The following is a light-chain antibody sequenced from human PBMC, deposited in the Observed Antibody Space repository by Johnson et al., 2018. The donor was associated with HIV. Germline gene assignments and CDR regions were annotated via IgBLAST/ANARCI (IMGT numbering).Light chain of an antibody. Sequence: QSVLTQPPSVSAAPGQKLTISCSGSSSNIGNNYVSWYQQLPKTAPKLLIYDNNKRPSGIPDRFSGSKSGTSATLGITGLQTGDEADYYCGTWDSNLSAYVFGTGTKVTVL. CDR2: DNN. CDR3: GTWDSNLSAYV. V-gene: IGLV1-51*01. J-gene: IGLJ1*01. CDR1: SSNIGNNY.